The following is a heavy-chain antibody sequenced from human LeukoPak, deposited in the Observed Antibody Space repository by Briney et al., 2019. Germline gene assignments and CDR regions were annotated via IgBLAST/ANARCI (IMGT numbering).Heavy chain of an antibody. J-gene: IGHJ4*02. CDR1: GFSFSTYS. CDR2: ITGSGADT. Sequence: GGSLRLSCAGSGFSFSTYSMNWVRQAPGKGLEWVSGITGSGADTYYADSVKGRFTISRDNSKNTLYLQMNSLRAEDTAVYYCAKASVYCSGGSCYGGHWGQGTLVTVSS. D-gene: IGHD2-15*01. CDR3: AKASVYCSGGSCYGGH. V-gene: IGHV3-23*01.